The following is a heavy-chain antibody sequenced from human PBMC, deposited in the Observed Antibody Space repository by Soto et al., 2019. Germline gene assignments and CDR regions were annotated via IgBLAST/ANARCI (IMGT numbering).Heavy chain of an antibody. CDR3: ASAPDLYSSRWYRGWFDP. J-gene: IGHJ5*02. D-gene: IGHD6-19*01. CDR1: GGSISSSNW. CDR2: IYHSGST. Sequence: QVQLQESGPGLVKPSGTLSLTCAVSGGSISSSNWWSWVRQPPGKGLEWIGEIYHSGSTNYNPSLKCRGSISVDKPKNQFYLKLSSVAAPDTAVYYCASAPDLYSSRWYRGWFDPWGQGTLVTVSS. V-gene: IGHV4-4*02.